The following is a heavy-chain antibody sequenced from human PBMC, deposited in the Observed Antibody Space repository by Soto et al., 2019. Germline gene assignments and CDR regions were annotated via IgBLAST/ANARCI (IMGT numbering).Heavy chain of an antibody. CDR2: IYYSGST. Sequence: QLQLQESGPGLVKPSETLSLTCTVSGGSISSSSYYWGGIRQPPGKGLEWSGSIYYSGSTYYNPSLKSRVAMSVHTSKNQFSLQLSSVPAADSAVYFCARHAVYSSGVTDYWGQGTLVTVSS. CDR1: GGSISSSSYY. CDR3: ARHAVYSSGVTDY. V-gene: IGHV4-39*01. J-gene: IGHJ4*02. D-gene: IGHD6-19*01.